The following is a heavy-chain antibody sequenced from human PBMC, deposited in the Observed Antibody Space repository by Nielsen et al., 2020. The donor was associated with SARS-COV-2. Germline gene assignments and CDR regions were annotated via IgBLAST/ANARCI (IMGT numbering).Heavy chain of an antibody. J-gene: IGHJ5*01. Sequence: ASVKVSCKASGYISTDYDIHWVRQAPGQRLEWMGLINVGRGNTKYSQNFQGRVTLTRETSASTAYMELSSLTNEDTALYYCARLRGNWFDSWGPGTLVTVSS. V-gene: IGHV1-3*01. CDR1: GYISTDYD. CDR3: ARLRGNWFDS. CDR2: INVGRGNT.